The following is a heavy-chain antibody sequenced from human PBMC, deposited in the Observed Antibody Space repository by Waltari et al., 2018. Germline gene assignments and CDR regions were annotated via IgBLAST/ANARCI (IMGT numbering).Heavy chain of an antibody. D-gene: IGHD2-21*01. Sequence: QLHLQESGPGLGKPWETLSLTCSVSNGFIGTQYWSWIRQTPGQGMQWMSYIYYSGTTSYNPSLKSRLTISVDTWKNQFSLKLTSVPAADTGVYYCARGGGPYEFWRGYSLWFDTWGQGTLVTVSS. CDR1: NGFIGTQY. V-gene: IGHV4-59*11. CDR3: ARGGGPYEFWRGYSLWFDT. J-gene: IGHJ5*02. CDR2: IYYSGTT.